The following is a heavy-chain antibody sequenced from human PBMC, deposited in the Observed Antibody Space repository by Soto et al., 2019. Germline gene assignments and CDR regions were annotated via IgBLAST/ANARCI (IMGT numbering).Heavy chain of an antibody. Sequence: NPSETLSLTCTVSGGSISSYYWSWIRQPPGKGLEWIGYIYYSGSTNYNPSLKSRVTISVDTSKNQFSPKLSSVTAADTAVYYCARDPTIFGVVTRPHRYYYGMDVWGQGTTVTVSS. CDR3: ARDPTIFGVVTRPHRYYYGMDV. D-gene: IGHD3-3*01. V-gene: IGHV4-59*01. CDR1: GGSISSYY. CDR2: IYYSGST. J-gene: IGHJ6*02.